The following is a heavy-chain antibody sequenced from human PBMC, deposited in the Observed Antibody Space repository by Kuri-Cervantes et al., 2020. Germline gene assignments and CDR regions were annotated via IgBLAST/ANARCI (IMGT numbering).Heavy chain of an antibody. V-gene: IGHV3-30*02. D-gene: IGHD6-19*01. CDR2: IRYDGSNK. Sequence: GESLKISCAASGFTFTTYGMHWVRQAPGKGLEWVTFIRYDGSNKYYTDSVKGRFTISRDNSKNTLYLQMNSLRAEDTAVYYCARGGGYSSGPPDYWGQGTLVTVSS. CDR1: GFTFTTYG. CDR3: ARGGGYSSGPPDY. J-gene: IGHJ4*02.